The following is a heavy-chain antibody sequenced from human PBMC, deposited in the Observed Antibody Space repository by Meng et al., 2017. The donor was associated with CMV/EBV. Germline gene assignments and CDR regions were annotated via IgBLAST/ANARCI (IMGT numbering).Heavy chain of an antibody. D-gene: IGHD6-13*01. V-gene: IGHV3-21*01. CDR3: AKDQEGNPYSSSLGGGGMDV. J-gene: IGHJ6*02. CDR2: ISSSNSYI. Sequence: GESLKISCAASGFTFSSYSMNWVRQAPGKGLEWVSSISSSNSYIYYADSVKGRFTISRDNAKNSLYLQMNSLRAVDTAVYYCAKDQEGNPYSSSLGGGGMDVWGQGTTVTVSS. CDR1: GFTFSSYS.